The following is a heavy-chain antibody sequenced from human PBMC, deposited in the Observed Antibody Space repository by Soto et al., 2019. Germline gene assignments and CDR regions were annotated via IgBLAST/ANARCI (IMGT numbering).Heavy chain of an antibody. CDR3: ARDRGEGSGSYWVEAGENGMDV. Sequence: QVQLQESGPGLVKPSQTLSLTCTVSGGSISSGDYYWSWIRQPPGKGLEWIGYIYYSGSTYYNPSLTGLVTISVDTSNNQFARKLGSVTAADTAVYYCARDRGEGSGSYWVEAGENGMDVWGQGTTVTVSS. CDR1: GGSISSGDYY. D-gene: IGHD3-10*01. V-gene: IGHV4-30-4*01. CDR2: IYYSGST. J-gene: IGHJ6*02.